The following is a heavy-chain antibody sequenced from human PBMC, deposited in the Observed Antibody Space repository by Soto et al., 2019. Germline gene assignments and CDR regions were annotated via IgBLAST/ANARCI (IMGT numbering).Heavy chain of an antibody. V-gene: IGHV2-70*01. CDR2: IDWDDDK. Sequence: SGPTLVNPTQTITLTCTFSGFSLSTSGMCVSWIRQPPGKALEWLALIDWDDDKYYSTSLKTRLTISKDTSKNQVVLTMTNMDPVDTATYYCARTATIFGVVTQSYYYYGMDVWGQGTTVTVSS. CDR1: GFSLSTSGMC. J-gene: IGHJ6*02. CDR3: ARTATIFGVVTQSYYYYGMDV. D-gene: IGHD3-3*01.